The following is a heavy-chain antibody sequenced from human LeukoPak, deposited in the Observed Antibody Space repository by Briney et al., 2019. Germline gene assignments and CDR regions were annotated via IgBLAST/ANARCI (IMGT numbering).Heavy chain of an antibody. CDR3: ARDTHYYGSGSPAFDL. V-gene: IGHV3-48*01. CDR1: GFTFSSYS. J-gene: IGHJ3*01. D-gene: IGHD3-10*01. Sequence: PGGSLRLAWEPSGFTFSSYSMNWVRQAPGKGLEWVSYIRFSSATIHYADSVKGRFTISRDNAKNSLYLQLNSLRAEATALYYCARDTHYYGSGSPAFDLWGRGTMVTVSS. CDR2: IRFSSATI.